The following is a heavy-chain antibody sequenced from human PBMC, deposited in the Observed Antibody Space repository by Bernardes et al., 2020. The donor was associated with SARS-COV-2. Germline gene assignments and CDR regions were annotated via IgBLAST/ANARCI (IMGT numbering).Heavy chain of an antibody. Sequence: GGSLRLSCAASGFTFSSYSMNWVRQAPGKGLEWVSYISSSSSTIYYADSVKGRFTISRDNAKNSLYLQMNSLRAEDTAVYYCAREARYYDILTGYSPQYYFDYWGQGTLVTVSS. V-gene: IGHV3-48*01. CDR3: AREARYYDILTGYSPQYYFDY. D-gene: IGHD3-9*01. CDR2: ISSSSSTI. CDR1: GFTFSSYS. J-gene: IGHJ4*02.